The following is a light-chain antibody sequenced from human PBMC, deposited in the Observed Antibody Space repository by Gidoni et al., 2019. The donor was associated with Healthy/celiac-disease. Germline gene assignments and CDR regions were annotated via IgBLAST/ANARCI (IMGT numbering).Light chain of an antibody. J-gene: IGKJ5*01. Sequence: EIVWTQSQGTLSLSPGERATLSCRASHSVSSSYLDWYQQKPGQAPRLLIYGASSRATGIPARFSGSGSGTDFTLTISRLEPEDFAVYYCQQYCSSPITFGQGTRLEIK. V-gene: IGKV3-20*01. CDR3: QQYCSSPIT. CDR1: HSVSSSY. CDR2: GAS.